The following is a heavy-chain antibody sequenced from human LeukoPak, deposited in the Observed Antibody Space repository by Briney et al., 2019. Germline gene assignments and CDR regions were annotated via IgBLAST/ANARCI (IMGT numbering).Heavy chain of an antibody. CDR1: GGSISSSSYY. CDR2: IYYSGST. Sequence: SETLSLTCTVSGGSISSSSYYWGWIRQPPGKGLEWTGSIYYSGSTYYNPSLKSRVTISVDTSKNQFSLKLSSVTAADTAVYYCARGIAAADWGQGTLVTVSS. V-gene: IGHV4-39*01. D-gene: IGHD6-13*01. CDR3: ARGIAAAD. J-gene: IGHJ4*02.